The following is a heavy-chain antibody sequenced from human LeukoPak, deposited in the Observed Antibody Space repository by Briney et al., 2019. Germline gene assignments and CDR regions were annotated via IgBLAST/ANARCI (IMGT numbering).Heavy chain of an antibody. Sequence: ASVKVPCKASGYTFTSYDINWVRQATGQGLEWMGWMNPNSGNTGYAQKFQGRVTMTRNTSISTAYMELSSLRSEDTAVYYCARWVVTAIGYGMDVWGQGTTVTVSS. CDR3: ARWVVTAIGYGMDV. D-gene: IGHD2-21*02. V-gene: IGHV1-8*01. CDR2: MNPNSGNT. J-gene: IGHJ6*02. CDR1: GYTFTSYD.